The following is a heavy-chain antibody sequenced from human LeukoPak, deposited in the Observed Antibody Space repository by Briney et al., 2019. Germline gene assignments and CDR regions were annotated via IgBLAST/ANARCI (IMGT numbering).Heavy chain of an antibody. D-gene: IGHD3-10*01. V-gene: IGHV3-23*01. Sequence: GGSLRLSYAASGFTFSSYAMSWVREAPARGLEWVSSLRGNGDTFYADSVKGRFTLSRGESRNTVYLQLNNLRVEDTAVYYCARVSSGSYFYYYGMDVWGQGTTVTVSS. CDR1: GFTFSSYA. CDR2: LRGNGDT. J-gene: IGHJ6*02. CDR3: ARVSSGSYFYYYGMDV.